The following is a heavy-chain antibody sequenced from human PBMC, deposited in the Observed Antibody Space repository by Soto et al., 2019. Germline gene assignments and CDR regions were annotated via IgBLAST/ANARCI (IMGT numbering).Heavy chain of an antibody. J-gene: IGHJ4*02. Sequence: SETLSLTCTVSGGSVSSGSYYLSWIRHPPGKGLEWIGYIYYSGSTNYNPSLKSRVTISVDKSKNRFSLKLSSVTAADTAVYYCARDLHYGEYFEHWGKGTPVTVSS. CDR3: ARDLHYGEYFEH. CDR1: GGSVSSGSYY. CDR2: IYYSGST. D-gene: IGHD4-17*01. V-gene: IGHV4-61*01.